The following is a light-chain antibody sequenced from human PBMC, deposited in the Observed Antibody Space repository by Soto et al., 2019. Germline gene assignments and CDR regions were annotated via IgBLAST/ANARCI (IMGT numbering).Light chain of an antibody. V-gene: IGKV3-20*01. CDR1: QSIFSNY. CDR3: QQSGTSPRT. Sequence: EVMLTQSPGTLSLSPGERATLSCRASQSIFSNYLAWYQQKSGQAPRLLIYGASNRATGIPDRFSGSGSGTDFTLTISRLEPEDFAVYYCQQSGTSPRTFGKGTKVEFK. CDR2: GAS. J-gene: IGKJ1*01.